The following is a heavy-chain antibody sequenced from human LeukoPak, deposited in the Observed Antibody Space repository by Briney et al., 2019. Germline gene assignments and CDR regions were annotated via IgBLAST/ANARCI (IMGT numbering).Heavy chain of an antibody. Sequence: GGSLRLSCAASGFTFSSYWMHWVRQAPGKGLVWVSNINSDGSTTTYADSVKGRFTISRDNAKNSLYLQMNSLRAEDRALYYCAKDRYEQWLVFDYWGQGTLVTVSS. CDR2: INSDGSTT. D-gene: IGHD6-19*01. V-gene: IGHV3-74*01. CDR3: AKDRYEQWLVFDY. J-gene: IGHJ4*02. CDR1: GFTFSSYW.